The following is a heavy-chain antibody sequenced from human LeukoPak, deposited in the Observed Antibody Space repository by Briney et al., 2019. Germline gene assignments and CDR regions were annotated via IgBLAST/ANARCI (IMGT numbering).Heavy chain of an antibody. CDR2: ISSRTTII. J-gene: IGHJ5*02. CDR3: ARDGGSWEMPHWFDP. V-gene: IGHV3-48*02. CDR1: GFTFSNTN. D-gene: IGHD3-16*01. Sequence: PGGSLRLACAASGFTFSNTNMNWVRQAPGRGLEWVSFISSRTTIIYYADSVKGRFTISRDNAKNLLYLQMNSLRDEDTAVYYCARDGGSWEMPHWFDPWGQGTLVTVSS.